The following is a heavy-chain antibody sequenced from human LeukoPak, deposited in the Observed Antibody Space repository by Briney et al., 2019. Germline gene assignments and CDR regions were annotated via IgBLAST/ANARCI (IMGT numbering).Heavy chain of an antibody. D-gene: IGHD3/OR15-3a*01. V-gene: IGHV4-39*07. CDR3: AKEAPTDYAFDI. CDR1: GGSISSSSYY. J-gene: IGHJ3*02. CDR2: IYYSGST. Sequence: SETLSLTCTVSGGSISSSSYYWGWIRQPPGKGLEWIGNIYYSGSTYYNPSLKSRVTISVDTSKKQLSLRLSSVTAADTAAYYCAKEAPTDYAFDIWGQGTMVTVS.